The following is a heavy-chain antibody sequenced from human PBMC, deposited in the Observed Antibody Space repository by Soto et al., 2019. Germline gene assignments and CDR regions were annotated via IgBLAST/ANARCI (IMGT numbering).Heavy chain of an antibody. CDR1: EVPFSSYW. CDR2: IKRDGSEK. D-gene: IGHD3-10*01. Sequence: GGSLRLSCAASEVPFSSYWMSWVRQTQGKGLEWVADIKRDGSEKYYVDSVKGRFTISRDNAKNSLSLQMNSLRAEDTAVYYCARELRLVWFGELLFGGFDIWGQGTMVTVSS. CDR3: ARELRLVWFGELLFGGFDI. V-gene: IGHV3-7*01. J-gene: IGHJ3*02.